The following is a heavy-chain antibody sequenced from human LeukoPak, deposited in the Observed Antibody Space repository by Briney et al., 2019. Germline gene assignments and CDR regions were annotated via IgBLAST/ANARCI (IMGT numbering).Heavy chain of an antibody. Sequence: PGGSLRLSCAASGFTFSSYWMSWVRQAPGKGLEWVSAISGSGGSTYYADSVKGRFTISRDNSKNTLYLQMNSLRAEDTAVYYCAKEWNFWSGSDDAFDIWGQGTMVTVSS. V-gene: IGHV3-23*01. CDR3: AKEWNFWSGSDDAFDI. D-gene: IGHD3-3*01. CDR2: ISGSGGST. J-gene: IGHJ3*02. CDR1: GFTFSSYW.